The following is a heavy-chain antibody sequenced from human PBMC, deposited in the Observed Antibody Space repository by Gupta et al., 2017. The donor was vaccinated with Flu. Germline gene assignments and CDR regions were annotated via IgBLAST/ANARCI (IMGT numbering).Heavy chain of an antibody. V-gene: IGHV3-30*18. D-gene: IGHD2-8*02. J-gene: IGHJ4*02. Sequence: GMHWVRQAPGKGLEWVAALSYDGSEKYCPDSLKGRFTISRDNSKDTMYLQMNSLRGEDTAVYYCAKDSGHDTGYALDFWGQGTLVTVSS. CDR2: LSYDGSEK. CDR3: AKDSGHDTGYALDF. CDR1: G.